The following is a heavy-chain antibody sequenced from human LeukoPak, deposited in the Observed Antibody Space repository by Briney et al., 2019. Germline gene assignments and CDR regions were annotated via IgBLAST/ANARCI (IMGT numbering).Heavy chain of an antibody. Sequence: PSETLSLTCAVYGGSFSGYYWSWIRQPPGKGLEWIGEINHSGSTNYNPSLKSRVTISVDTSKNQFSLKLSSVTAADTAVYYCARKRIAVAGKTLFYYYYYMDVWGKGTTVTISS. CDR2: INHSGST. D-gene: IGHD6-19*01. V-gene: IGHV4-34*01. CDR3: ARKRIAVAGKTLFYYYYYMDV. J-gene: IGHJ6*03. CDR1: GGSFSGYY.